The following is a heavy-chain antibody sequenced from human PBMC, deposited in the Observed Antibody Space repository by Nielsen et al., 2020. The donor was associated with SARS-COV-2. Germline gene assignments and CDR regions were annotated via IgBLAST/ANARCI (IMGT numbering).Heavy chain of an antibody. CDR3: ARARGAYGDYYYYYYTDV. V-gene: IGHV6-1*01. D-gene: IGHD4-17*01. CDR1: GDSVSSSSAA. CDR2: TYYRSKWYN. J-gene: IGHJ6*03. Sequence: SQTLSLTCAISGDSVSSSSAAWNWIRQSPSRGLELLGRTYYRSKWYNDYAVSEKSRITINPDTSKNQFSLHLNSVTPEDTAVYYCARARGAYGDYYYYYYTDVWGKGTTVTVSS.